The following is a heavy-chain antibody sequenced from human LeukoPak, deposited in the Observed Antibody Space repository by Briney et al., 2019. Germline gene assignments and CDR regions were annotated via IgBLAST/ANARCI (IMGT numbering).Heavy chain of an antibody. Sequence: GGSLRLSCAASGFTFSDYYMSWIRQAPGKGLEWVAYISGSGSTIYYADSVRGRFTISRGNAKNSLYLQMNSLRAEDTAVYYCARAGSWYLFFDYWGQGTLVTVSS. D-gene: IGHD6-13*01. CDR2: ISGSGSTI. V-gene: IGHV3-11*01. CDR1: GFTFSDYY. CDR3: ARAGSWYLFFDY. J-gene: IGHJ4*02.